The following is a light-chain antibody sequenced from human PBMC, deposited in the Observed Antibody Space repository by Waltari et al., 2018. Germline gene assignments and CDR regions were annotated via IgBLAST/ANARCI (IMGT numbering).Light chain of an antibody. J-gene: IGKJ1*01. Sequence: EIVLTQSPGTLSLSPGERATLSCRASQSVDSRHLAWYQQKPGHAPRLLIYDTSSRATGIPDRFSGSGSGADFTLTISRLEPEDFAVYFCQQYHTPLTFGQGTKVEIK. CDR2: DTS. CDR1: QSVDSRH. CDR3: QQYHTPLT. V-gene: IGKV3-20*01.